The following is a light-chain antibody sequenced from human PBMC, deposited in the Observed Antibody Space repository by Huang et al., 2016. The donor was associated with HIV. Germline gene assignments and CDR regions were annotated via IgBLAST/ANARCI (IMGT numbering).Light chain of an antibody. CDR1: QDISNY. CDR2: DAS. CDR3: QQYDNLLT. J-gene: IGKJ4*01. Sequence: DIQMTQSPSSLSASVGDRVTITCQASQDISNYLNWYQQKPGKAPKLLLYDASNLEKGVPSRFSGSGSGTDFTFTISSLQPEDIATYYCQQYDNLLTFGGGTKVEIK. V-gene: IGKV1-33*01.